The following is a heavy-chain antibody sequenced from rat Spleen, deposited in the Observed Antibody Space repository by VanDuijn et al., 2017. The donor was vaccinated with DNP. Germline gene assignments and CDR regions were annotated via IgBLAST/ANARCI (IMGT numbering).Heavy chain of an antibody. D-gene: IGHD5-1*01. CDR3: ARVQLGYYALDA. CDR1: GFTFSNYD. J-gene: IGHJ4*01. CDR2: ITTGGSGT. Sequence: EVQLVESGGGLVQPGRSLKVSCAASGFTFSNYDMAWVRQVPGKGLEWVASITTGGSGTFYPDSVKGRFTISRDNAGDTVYLHMDSLRSEDSATYYCARVQLGYYALDAWGQGTSVTVSS. V-gene: IGHV5S13*01.